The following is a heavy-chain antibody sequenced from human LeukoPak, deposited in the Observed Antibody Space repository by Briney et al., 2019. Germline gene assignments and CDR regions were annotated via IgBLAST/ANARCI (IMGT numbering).Heavy chain of an antibody. V-gene: IGHV3-48*01. D-gene: IGHD4-17*01. CDR3: ARDSDYGDYEGELYYYGTDV. Sequence: GGSLRLSCAASGFTFSSYSMNWVRQAPGKGLEWVSYISSSSSTIYYADSVKGRFTISRDNAKNSLYLQMNSLRAEDTAVYYCARDSDYGDYEGELYYYGTDVWGQGTTVTVSS. J-gene: IGHJ6*02. CDR2: ISSSSSTI. CDR1: GFTFSSYS.